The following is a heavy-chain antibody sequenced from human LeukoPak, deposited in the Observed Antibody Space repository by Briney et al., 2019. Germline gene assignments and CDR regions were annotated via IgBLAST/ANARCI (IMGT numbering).Heavy chain of an antibody. J-gene: IGHJ5*02. CDR1: GFTFSSYS. Sequence: NPGGSLRLSCAASGFTFSSYSMNWVRQAPGKGLEWVSSISSSSSYIYYADSVKGRFTISRDNAKNSLYLQMNSLRAEDTAVYYCARGGIVVPAPRFDPWGQGTLVPVSS. V-gene: IGHV3-21*01. D-gene: IGHD2-2*01. CDR2: ISSSSSYI. CDR3: ARGGIVVPAPRFDP.